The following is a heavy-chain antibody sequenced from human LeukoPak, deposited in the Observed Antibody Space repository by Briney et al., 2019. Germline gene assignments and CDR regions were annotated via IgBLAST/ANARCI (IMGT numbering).Heavy chain of an antibody. D-gene: IGHD3-22*01. CDR3: ARPRPDDSSGYYFDY. J-gene: IGHJ4*02. Sequence: GESLKISCKGSGYSFTSYWIGWVRQLPGKGLEWMGIIYPGDSDTRYSPSFQGQVIISADKSISTAYLQWSSLKASDTAMYYCARPRPDDSSGYYFDYWGQGTPVTVSS. V-gene: IGHV5-51*01. CDR2: IYPGDSDT. CDR1: GYSFTSYW.